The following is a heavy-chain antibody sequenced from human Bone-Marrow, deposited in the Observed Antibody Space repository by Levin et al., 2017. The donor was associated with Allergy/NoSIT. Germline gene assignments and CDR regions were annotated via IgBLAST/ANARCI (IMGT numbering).Heavy chain of an antibody. J-gene: IGHJ4*02. D-gene: IGHD2-8*02. CDR1: GLTFSHYW. CDR2: INRDGTEK. V-gene: IGHV3-7*01. Sequence: SCAASGLTFSHYWMNWVRQAPGKGLEWVANINRDGTEKNYVDSVKGRFTISRDNARDSLLLQMNSLRADDTAVYYCATDRGYCTGGICYTVLDHWGQGTLVTVSS. CDR3: ATDRGYCTGGICYTVLDH.